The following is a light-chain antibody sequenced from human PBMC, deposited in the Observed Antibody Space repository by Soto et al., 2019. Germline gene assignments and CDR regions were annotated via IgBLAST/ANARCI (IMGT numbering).Light chain of an antibody. CDR2: DIN. CDR3: GTWDSSLSAGV. V-gene: IGLV1-51*01. Sequence: QSVLTQPPSVSAAPGQKVTISCSGSSANIGNNYVSWYQQLPGTAPKLLIYDINHRPSGIPDRFSGSKSGTSATLGITGLQTGDEADYYCGTWDSSLSAGVFGTGTKLTVL. J-gene: IGLJ1*01. CDR1: SANIGNNY.